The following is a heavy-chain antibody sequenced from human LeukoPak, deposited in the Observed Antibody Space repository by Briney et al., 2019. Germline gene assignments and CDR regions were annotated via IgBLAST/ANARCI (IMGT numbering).Heavy chain of an antibody. J-gene: IGHJ3*02. CDR1: GGSISSGDYY. CDR3: AKTVTTRLYAFDI. CDR2: IYYSGST. V-gene: IGHV4-30-4*01. Sequence: SETLSLTCAVSGGSISSGDYYWSWIPQPTGKGLEWIGYIYYSGSTYYNPSLKSRVTISVDTSKSQFSLKLSSVTAADTAVYYCAKTVTTRLYAFDIWGQGTMVTVSS. D-gene: IGHD4-17*01.